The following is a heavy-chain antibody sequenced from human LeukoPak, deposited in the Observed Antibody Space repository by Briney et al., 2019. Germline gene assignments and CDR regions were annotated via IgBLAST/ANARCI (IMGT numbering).Heavy chain of an antibody. J-gene: IGHJ4*02. D-gene: IGHD3-22*01. Sequence: GGSLRLSCAASGFTFSSYAMSWVRQAPGKGLEWVSAISGSGGSTYYADSVKGRFTISRDNSKNTLYLQMNSLRAEDTAVYYCAMRAYYGSDNYYKYYFDYWGQGTLVTVSS. CDR2: ISGSGGST. CDR1: GFTFSSYA. V-gene: IGHV3-23*01. CDR3: AMRAYYGSDNYYKYYFDY.